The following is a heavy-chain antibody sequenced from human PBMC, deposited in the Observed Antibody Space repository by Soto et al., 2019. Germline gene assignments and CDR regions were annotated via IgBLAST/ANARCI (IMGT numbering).Heavy chain of an antibody. CDR1: GFTFSSYA. Sequence: GGSLRLSCAASGFTFSSYAMSWVRQAPGKGLEWVSAISGSGGSTYYADSVRGRFLISRDHSKDTLYLQMNSLRAEDTAVYYCAKVDYYFAMDVWGQGTTVTVSS. D-gene: IGHD2-15*01. CDR2: ISGSGGST. J-gene: IGHJ6*02. CDR3: AKVDYYFAMDV. V-gene: IGHV3-23*01.